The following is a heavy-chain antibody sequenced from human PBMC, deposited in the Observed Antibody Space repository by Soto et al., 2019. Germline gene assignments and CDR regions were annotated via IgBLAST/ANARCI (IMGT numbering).Heavy chain of an antibody. V-gene: IGHV5-10-1*01. CDR2: IDPSDSYT. D-gene: IGHD6-13*01. CDR1: GYSFTSYW. Sequence: PGESLKISCKGSGYSFTSYWISWVRQMPGEGLEWMGRIDPSDSYTNYSPSFQGHVTISADKSISTAYLQWSSLKASDTAMYYCARHPRDSSHPDYWGQGTLVTVSS. J-gene: IGHJ4*02. CDR3: ARHPRDSSHPDY.